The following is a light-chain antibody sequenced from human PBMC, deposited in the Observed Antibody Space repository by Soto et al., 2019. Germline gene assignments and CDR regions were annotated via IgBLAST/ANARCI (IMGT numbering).Light chain of an antibody. CDR2: GAT. CDR3: QQYKHWHPKMV. J-gene: IGKJ1*01. Sequence: DIVMTQSPATLSVSPGERATLSCRASQGVRNDLAWYQQRPGQAPRLLIYGATTRATGIPARFRGSGSETEFRLTISSLQSEDVATYYCQQYKHWHPKMVFGQGTKVEI. CDR1: QGVRND. V-gene: IGKV3-15*01.